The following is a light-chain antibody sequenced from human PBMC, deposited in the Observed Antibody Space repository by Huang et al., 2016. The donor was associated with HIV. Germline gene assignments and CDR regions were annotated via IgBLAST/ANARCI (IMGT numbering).Light chain of an antibody. CDR1: PSVSSN. CDR2: GAS. J-gene: IGKJ4*01. Sequence: EIVMTQSPATLSVSPGERAALSCRASPSVSSNVAWYQQKPGQAPRLLIYGASTRATGIPARFSVSASGTEFTLTINSLQSEDIALYYCQQSNNWPPVTFGGGTKVEIK. CDR3: QQSNNWPPVT. V-gene: IGKV3-15*01.